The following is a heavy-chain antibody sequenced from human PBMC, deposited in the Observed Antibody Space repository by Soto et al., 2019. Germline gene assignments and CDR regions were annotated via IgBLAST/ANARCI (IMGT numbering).Heavy chain of an antibody. Sequence: SETLSLTCAVYGGSFSGYYWSWIRQPPGKGLEWIGEISHSGSTNYNPSLKSRVTISVDTSKNQFSLKLSSVTAADTAVYYCARGLEAAGRRNWFDPWGQGTLVTVSS. CDR1: GGSFSGYY. CDR2: ISHSGST. CDR3: ARGLEAAGRRNWFDP. D-gene: IGHD6-13*01. V-gene: IGHV4-34*01. J-gene: IGHJ5*02.